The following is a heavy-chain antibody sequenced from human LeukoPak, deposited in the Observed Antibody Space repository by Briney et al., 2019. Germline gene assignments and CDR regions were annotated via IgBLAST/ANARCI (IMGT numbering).Heavy chain of an antibody. Sequence: GGSLRLSCAASGFTFSSYAMSWVRQAPGKGLEWVSSISSSSSYIYYADSVKGRFTISRDNAKNSLYLQMNSLRAEDTAVYYCAREIVATIQADYWGQGTLVTVSS. D-gene: IGHD5-12*01. J-gene: IGHJ4*02. V-gene: IGHV3-21*01. CDR2: ISSSSSYI. CDR3: AREIVATIQADY. CDR1: GFTFSSYA.